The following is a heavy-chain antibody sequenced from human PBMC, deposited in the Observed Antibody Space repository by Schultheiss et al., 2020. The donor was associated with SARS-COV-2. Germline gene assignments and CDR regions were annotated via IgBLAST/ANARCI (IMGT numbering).Heavy chain of an antibody. J-gene: IGHJ5*02. CDR2: IYYSGST. CDR3: ARADLQNWFDP. CDR1: GGSISSYY. Sequence: SETLSLTCTVSGGSISSYYWSWIRQHPGKGLEWIGYIYYSGSTYYNPSLKSLVTISVDTSKNQFSLKLSSVTAVDTAVYYCARADLQNWFDPWGQGTLVTVSS. V-gene: IGHV4-31*01.